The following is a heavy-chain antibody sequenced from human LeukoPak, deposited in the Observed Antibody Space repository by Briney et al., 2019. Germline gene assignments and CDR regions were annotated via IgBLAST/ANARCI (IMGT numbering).Heavy chain of an antibody. CDR3: ARDGAEWGH. CDR2: IWHDGSHE. CDR1: GFIFSNYG. J-gene: IGHJ4*02. D-gene: IGHD7-27*01. Sequence: GGSLRLSCAASGFIFSNYGMHWVRQAPGKGLEWVAVIWHDGSHEHYADSVKGRFSISRGNSNNMLYLQMNSLSAEDTAMYYCARDGAEWGHWGQGTLVTVSS. V-gene: IGHV3-33*01.